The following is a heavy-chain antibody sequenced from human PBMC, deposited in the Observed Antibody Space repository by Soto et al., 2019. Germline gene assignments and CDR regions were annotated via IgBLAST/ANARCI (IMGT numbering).Heavy chain of an antibody. Sequence: QVQLQESGPGLVKPSQTLSLTCTVSGGSISSGGYYWTWIRQHPGKGREWIGYNYYSGITYYNPSLKSRVTISLDTSKNQFSLKLSSVTAANTAVCYCARGSSIAGLYYGMDVWGQGTTVTVS. CDR1: GGSISSGGYY. J-gene: IGHJ6*02. V-gene: IGHV4-31*03. CDR2: NYYSGIT. CDR3: ARGSSIAGLYYGMDV. D-gene: IGHD6-6*01.